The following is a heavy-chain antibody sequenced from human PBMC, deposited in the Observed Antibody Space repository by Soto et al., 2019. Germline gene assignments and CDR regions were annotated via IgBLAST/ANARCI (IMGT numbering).Heavy chain of an antibody. V-gene: IGHV4-30-2*01. J-gene: IGHJ4*02. D-gene: IGHD3-9*01. CDR2: IYHSGST. CDR3: ARGDRYYDILTGYSTTQYYFDY. Sequence: PSETLSLTCAVSGGSISSGGYSWSWIRQPPGKGLEWIGYIYHSGSTYYNPSLKSRVTISVDRSKNQFSLKLSSVTAADTAVYYCARGDRYYDILTGYSTTQYYFDYWGQGTLVTVSS. CDR1: GGSISSGGYS.